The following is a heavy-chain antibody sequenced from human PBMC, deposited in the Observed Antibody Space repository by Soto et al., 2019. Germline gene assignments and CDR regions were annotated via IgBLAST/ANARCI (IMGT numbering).Heavy chain of an antibody. Sequence: GAXVKVSCKVSGYTLTELSMHWVRQAPGKGLEWMGGFDPEDGETIYAQKFQGRVTMTEDTSTDTAYMELSSLRSEDTAVYYCATDTNTYYDILTGSNAFDIWGQGTMVTVSS. J-gene: IGHJ3*02. CDR2: FDPEDGET. V-gene: IGHV1-24*01. D-gene: IGHD3-9*01. CDR1: GYTLTELS. CDR3: ATDTNTYYDILTGSNAFDI.